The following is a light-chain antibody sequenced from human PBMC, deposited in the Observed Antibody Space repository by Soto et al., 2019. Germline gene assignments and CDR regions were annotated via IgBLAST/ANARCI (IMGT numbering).Light chain of an antibody. CDR1: SSNIGNNA. CDR2: DND. CDR3: GTWDSSLSAWV. Sequence: QSVLTQPPSVSAAPGQKVTISCSGSSSNIGNNAVSWHQQLPGTAPTHLIYDNDKRPSGIPDRFSGSKSGTSATLGIIGLQNGDEADYYCGTWDSSLSAWVFGGGTQLTVL. V-gene: IGLV1-51*01. J-gene: IGLJ3*02.